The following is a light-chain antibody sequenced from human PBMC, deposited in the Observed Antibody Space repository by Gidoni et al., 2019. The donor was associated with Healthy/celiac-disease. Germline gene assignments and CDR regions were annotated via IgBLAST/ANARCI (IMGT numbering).Light chain of an antibody. Sequence: DIQLTQSPSFLSASVGDRVTITCWASQCISSYLAWYQQKPGKAPKLLIYAASTLQSGVPSRFSGSGSGTEFTLTISSLQPEDFATYYCQQLNSYPLFTFGPGTKVDIK. V-gene: IGKV1-9*01. CDR1: QCISSY. CDR3: QQLNSYPLFT. J-gene: IGKJ3*01. CDR2: AAS.